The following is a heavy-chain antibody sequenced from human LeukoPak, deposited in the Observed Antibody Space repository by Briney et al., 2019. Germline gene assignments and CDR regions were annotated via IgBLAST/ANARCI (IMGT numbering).Heavy chain of an antibody. V-gene: IGHV3-23*01. Sequence: GGSLRLSCAASGFTLSSYAMSWVRQAPGQGLECVSTIGGSGDNTYYADSVKGRFTISRDNSKNTLYLQMNSLRAEATAVYYCAKESYSSGWFFDYWGQGTLVTVSS. CDR2: IGGSGDNT. CDR3: AKESYSSGWFFDY. CDR1: GFTLSSYA. D-gene: IGHD6-19*01. J-gene: IGHJ4*02.